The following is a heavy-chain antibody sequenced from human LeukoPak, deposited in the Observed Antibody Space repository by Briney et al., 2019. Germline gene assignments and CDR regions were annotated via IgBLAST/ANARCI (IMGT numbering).Heavy chain of an antibody. CDR3: ARGTRISIFGGGSEGYYFDS. J-gene: IGHJ4*02. D-gene: IGHD3-3*01. Sequence: SDTLSLTCTVSGGSINGRYWIWMRQPPGKGVEGVGYISDCGSTKYSPSLGRLLTLSVDTSKNQFSVRLTSATAADTAVYYCARGTRISIFGGGSEGYYFDSWGQGTLVTVSS. CDR2: ISDCGST. V-gene: IGHV4-59*11. CDR1: GGSINGRY.